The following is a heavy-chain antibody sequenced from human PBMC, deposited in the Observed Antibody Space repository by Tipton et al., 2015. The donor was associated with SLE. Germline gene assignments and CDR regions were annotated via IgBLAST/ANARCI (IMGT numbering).Heavy chain of an antibody. CDR1: GFTLNSYA. Sequence: GSLRLSCAASGFTLNSYAMSWVRQAPGKGLEWVSGISGSGGSTYYADSVKGRFTISRDNSKSTLYLQLNSLRAEDTAVYYCAKLLSDILTGVDYWGQGTLVTVSS. D-gene: IGHD3-9*01. J-gene: IGHJ4*02. CDR3: AKLLSDILTGVDY. CDR2: ISGSGGST. V-gene: IGHV3-23*01.